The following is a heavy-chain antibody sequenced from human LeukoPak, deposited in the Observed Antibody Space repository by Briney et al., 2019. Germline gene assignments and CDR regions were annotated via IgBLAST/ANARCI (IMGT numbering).Heavy chain of an antibody. CDR3: ARRNAMDV. CDR2: INRDGSER. V-gene: IGHV3-7*03. J-gene: IGHJ6*02. Sequence: PGGSLRLSCAASGFTFSSYSMNWVRQAPGKGLEWVANINRDGSERYYVDSVKGRFTISRDDAKSSLYLQTNSLRAEDTAVYYCARRNAMDVWGQGTTVIVFS. CDR1: GFTFSSYS.